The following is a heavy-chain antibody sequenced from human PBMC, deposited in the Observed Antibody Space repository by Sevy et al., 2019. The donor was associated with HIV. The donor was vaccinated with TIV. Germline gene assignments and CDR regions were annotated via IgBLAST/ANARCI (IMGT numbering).Heavy chain of an antibody. CDR1: GGPFSGYH. CDR3: PEKGRVTFWADTPENRFNRRLNSGTDADKAVYYCARGDFPVVEPEPIYLRGFDI. CDR2: ISHSGTA. D-gene: IGHD3-10*01. Sequence: SETLSLTCAVSGGPFSGYHWSWIRQPPGKGLEWIGMISHSGTATYNPSVKSRVTISADPSRNRLYLRLNSVADADKATSIPPEKGRVTFWADTPENRFNRRLNSGTDADKAVYYCARGDFPVVEPEPIYLRGFDIWGQGTVVTVSS. J-gene: IGHJ3*02. V-gene: IGHV4-34*03.